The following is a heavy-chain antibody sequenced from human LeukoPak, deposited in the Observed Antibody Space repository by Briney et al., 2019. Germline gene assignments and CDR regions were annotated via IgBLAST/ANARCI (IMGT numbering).Heavy chain of an antibody. CDR3: AKDIAPGQWLGYYFDY. D-gene: IGHD6-19*01. CDR2: ITWNSGSI. Sequence: GGSLRLSCAASGFTFSSYAMHWVRQAPGKGLEWVSGITWNSGSIGYADSVKGRFTISRDNAKNSPYLQMNSLRAEDTALYYCAKDIAPGQWLGYYFDYWGQGTLVTVSS. V-gene: IGHV3-9*01. CDR1: GFTFSSYA. J-gene: IGHJ4*02.